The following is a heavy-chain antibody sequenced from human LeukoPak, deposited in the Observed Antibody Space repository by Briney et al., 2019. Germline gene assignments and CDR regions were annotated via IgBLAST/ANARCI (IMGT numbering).Heavy chain of an antibody. Sequence: PSETLSLTCTVSGGSISSYYWSWIRQPPGKGLEWIGYIYYSGSTNYNPSLKSRVTISVYTSKNQFSLKLSSVTAADTAVYYCARVGYNSGSSRGDYYYAMDVWGQGTTVTVSS. CDR2: IYYSGST. J-gene: IGHJ6*02. CDR3: ARVGYNSGSSRGDYYYAMDV. D-gene: IGHD1-26*01. V-gene: IGHV4-59*01. CDR1: GGSISSYY.